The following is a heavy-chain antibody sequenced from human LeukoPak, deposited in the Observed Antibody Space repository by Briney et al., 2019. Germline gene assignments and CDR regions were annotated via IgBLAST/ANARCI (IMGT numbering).Heavy chain of an antibody. CDR2: INAYNGNT. CDR1: DYTFTNHG. D-gene: IGHD2-2*01. CDR3: ARTALNHYAEGLYDS. Sequence: ASVKVSCKASDYTFTNHGINWVRQAPGQGLEWMGWINAYNGNTDYSQKFQDRVALTTDTSTSTAYMELRSLRFDDTAVYYCARTALNHYAEGLYDSWGQGTLVTVSS. V-gene: IGHV1-18*04. J-gene: IGHJ4*02.